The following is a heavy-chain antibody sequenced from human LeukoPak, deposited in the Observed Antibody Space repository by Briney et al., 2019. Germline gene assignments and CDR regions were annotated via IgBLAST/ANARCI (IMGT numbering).Heavy chain of an antibody. V-gene: IGHV4-4*09. CDR2: IYTGGST. D-gene: IGHD2-2*01. CDR3: ARISYCSSTSCYRYGFDP. CDR1: GGSISSYY. J-gene: IGHJ5*02. Sequence: SETLSLTCTVSGGSISSYYWSWIRQPPGKGLEWIGYIYTGGSTNYNPSLKSRVTISVDTSRNQFSLKLSSVTAADTAVYYCARISYCSSTSCYRYGFDPWGQGTLVTVSS.